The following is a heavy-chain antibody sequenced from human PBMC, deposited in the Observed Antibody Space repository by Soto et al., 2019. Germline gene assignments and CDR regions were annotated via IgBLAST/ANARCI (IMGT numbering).Heavy chain of an antibody. J-gene: IGHJ2*01. V-gene: IGHV1-69*02. Sequence: QVQLVQSGAEVKKPGSSVKISCKASGGTFTDYTITWVRQAPGQGLEWMGRIIPVLDLSNYAQKFQGRVTITADKCTTTSYMELSGLTSEDTAVYYCAKKLGPSAFDLWGRGTLVTVSS. D-gene: IGHD1-26*01. CDR3: AKKLGPSAFDL. CDR1: GGTFTDYT. CDR2: IIPVLDLS.